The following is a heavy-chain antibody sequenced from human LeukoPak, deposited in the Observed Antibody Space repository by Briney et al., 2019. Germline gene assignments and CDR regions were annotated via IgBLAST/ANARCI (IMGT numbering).Heavy chain of an antibody. CDR1: GGSISSYY. D-gene: IGHD2/OR15-2a*01. CDR2: IHNSGRT. V-gene: IGHV4-59*01. J-gene: IGHJ4*02. Sequence: PSETLSLTCSVSGGSISSYYWSWIRQPPGKGLEWIGYIHNSGRTNYNPSLKSRVTISIDTSKNQLSLKVSSVTAADTAVYYCARGDFYYFDQWGQGTLVTVSS. CDR3: ARGDFYYFDQ.